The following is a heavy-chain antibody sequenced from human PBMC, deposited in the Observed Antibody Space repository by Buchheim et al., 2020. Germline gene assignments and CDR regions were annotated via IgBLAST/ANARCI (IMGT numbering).Heavy chain of an antibody. CDR2: INPNSGGT. D-gene: IGHD3-9*01. J-gene: IGHJ6*02. V-gene: IGHV1-2*06. Sequence: QVQLVQSGAEVKKPGASVKVSCKASGYTFTGYYMHWVRQAPGQGLEWMGRINPNSGGTNYAQKFQGRVTMTRDTSISTAYMELSRLRSDDTAVYYCARVGGYGSKTYYDILTGYYATDSGRGDYYGMDVWGQGTT. CDR1: GYTFTGYY. CDR3: ARVGGYGSKTYYDILTGYYATDSGRGDYYGMDV.